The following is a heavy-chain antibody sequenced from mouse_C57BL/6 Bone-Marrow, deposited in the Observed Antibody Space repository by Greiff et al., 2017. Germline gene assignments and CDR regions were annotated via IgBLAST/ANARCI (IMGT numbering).Heavy chain of an antibody. J-gene: IGHJ3*01. CDR3: ARWRLGPFAY. D-gene: IGHD4-1*01. CDR1: GFNIKGYY. Sequence: VQLQQSGAELVKPGGSVKLSCTASGFNIKGYYMPWVKQRTEQGLEWVGRIDSEDGETKYAPKFQGQATITADTTSNTAYLQLSSLTSEDTAVYYCARWRLGPFAYWGQGTLVTVSA. CDR2: IDSEDGET. V-gene: IGHV14-2*01.